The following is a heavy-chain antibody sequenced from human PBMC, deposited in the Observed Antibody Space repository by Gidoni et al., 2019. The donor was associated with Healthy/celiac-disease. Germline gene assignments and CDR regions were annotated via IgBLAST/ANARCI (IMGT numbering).Heavy chain of an antibody. Sequence: QVQLVQSGAEVKTPGASVKVSCKASGYTFTGYYMHWVRQAPGQGLEWMGWINPNSGGTNYAQKFQGRVTMTRDTSISTAYMELSRLRSDDTAVYYCASRDIVVVVAADDAFDIWGQGTMVTVSS. D-gene: IGHD2-15*01. J-gene: IGHJ3*02. CDR1: GYTFTGYY. V-gene: IGHV1-2*02. CDR2: INPNSGGT. CDR3: ASRDIVVVVAADDAFDI.